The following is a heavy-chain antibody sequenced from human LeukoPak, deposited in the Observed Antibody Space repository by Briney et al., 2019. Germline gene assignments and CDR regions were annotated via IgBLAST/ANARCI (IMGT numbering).Heavy chain of an antibody. Sequence: PGGSLRLSCAASGFTFSTYEMNWVRQAPGKGLEWISYISDSGTTIYYADSVKGRFTISRDNAKSSLFLQMNSLRAEDTAVYYCARDPGRYYHDSYSYYANDAFDIWGQGTVVTVSA. CDR3: ARDPGRYYHDSYSYYANDAFDI. CDR1: GFTFSTYE. J-gene: IGHJ3*02. CDR2: ISDSGTTI. V-gene: IGHV3-48*03. D-gene: IGHD3-22*01.